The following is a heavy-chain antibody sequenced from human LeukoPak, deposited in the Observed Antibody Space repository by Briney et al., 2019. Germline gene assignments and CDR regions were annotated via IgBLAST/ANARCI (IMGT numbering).Heavy chain of an antibody. D-gene: IGHD2/OR15-2a*01. CDR2: INPSGGGT. V-gene: IGHV1-46*01. CDR3: ARGQNKCLGH. CDR1: GYTFTNYF. J-gene: IGHJ4*02. Sequence: ASVKVSCKASGYTFTNYFMHWVRQAPGQGLEWMGVINPSGGGTTYAQRFQGRVTMTRDTSTSTVHMELSSLRSEDTAVYYCARGQNKCLGHWGQGTLVTVSS.